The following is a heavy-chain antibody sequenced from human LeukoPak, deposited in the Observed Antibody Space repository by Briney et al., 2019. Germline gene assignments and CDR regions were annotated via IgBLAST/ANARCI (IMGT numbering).Heavy chain of an antibody. D-gene: IGHD4-23*01. CDR3: ARGRGGKYK. CDR2: INHSGST. Sequence: PSETLSLTCAVYGGSFSGYYWSWIRQPPGKGLEWIGEINHSGSTNYNPSLKSRVTISVDTSKNQFSLKLSSVTAADTAVYYCARGRGGKYKWGQGTLVTVSS. CDR1: GGSFSGYY. V-gene: IGHV4-34*01. J-gene: IGHJ4*02.